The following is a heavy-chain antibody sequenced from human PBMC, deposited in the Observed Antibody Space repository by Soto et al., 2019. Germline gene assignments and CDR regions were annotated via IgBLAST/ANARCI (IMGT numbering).Heavy chain of an antibody. D-gene: IGHD6-13*01. J-gene: IGHJ4*02. V-gene: IGHV3-23*01. CDR2: ISGSGGST. CDR3: ARRGPGTYFDY. Sequence: PGGSLRLSCAASGFTFSSDAMNWVRQAPGKGLEWVSVISGSGGSTYYADSVKGRFTISRDNSKNTLYLQMNSLRAEDTAVYYCARRGPGTYFDYWGQGTLVTVSS. CDR1: GFTFSSDA.